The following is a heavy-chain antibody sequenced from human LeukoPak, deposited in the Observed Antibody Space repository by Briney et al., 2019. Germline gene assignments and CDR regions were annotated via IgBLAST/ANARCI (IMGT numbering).Heavy chain of an antibody. D-gene: IGHD3-10*01. V-gene: IGHV3-7*01. J-gene: IGHJ5*02. CDR1: GFTFSSYW. CDR3: ARDKSITMVRGVYNSFDP. CDR2: IKQDGSEK. Sequence: PGGSLRLSCAASGFTFSSYWMSWVRQAPGKGLEWVANIKQDGSEKYYVDSVKGRFTISRDNAKNSLYLQMNSLRAEDTAVYYCARDKSITMVRGVYNSFDPWGQGTLVTVSS.